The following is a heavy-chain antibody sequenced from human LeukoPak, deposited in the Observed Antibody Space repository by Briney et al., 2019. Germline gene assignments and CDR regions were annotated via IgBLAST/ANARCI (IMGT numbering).Heavy chain of an antibody. CDR3: ARGELAFYYYYGMDV. CDR2: IYYSWST. Sequence: ASETLSLTGTGTGGYISSYDWSWIRQPPGEGLEGSGYIYYSWSTHYTPSLKSRVTISVDTSKHPFSLKLSSVTAADTAVYYCARGELAFYYYYGMDVWGQGTTVTVSS. V-gene: IGHV4-59*01. D-gene: IGHD3-10*01. CDR1: GGYISSYD. J-gene: IGHJ6*02.